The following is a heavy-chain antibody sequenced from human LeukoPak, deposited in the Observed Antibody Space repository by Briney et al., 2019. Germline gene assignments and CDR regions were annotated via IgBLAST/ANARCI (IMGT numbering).Heavy chain of an antibody. D-gene: IGHD1-26*01. Sequence: ASVKVSCKVSGYTLTELSMRWVRQAPGKGLEWMGGFDPEDGETIYAQKFQGRVTMTEDTSTDTAYMELSSLRSEDTAVYYCATDLRESGSPRTDWFDPWGQGTLVTVSS. CDR2: FDPEDGET. V-gene: IGHV1-24*01. J-gene: IGHJ5*02. CDR3: ATDLRESGSPRTDWFDP. CDR1: GYTLTELS.